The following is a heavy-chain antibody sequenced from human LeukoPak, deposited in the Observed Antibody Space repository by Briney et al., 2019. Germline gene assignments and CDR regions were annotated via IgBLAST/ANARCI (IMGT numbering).Heavy chain of an antibody. V-gene: IGHV3-23*01. CDR2: ISGSGGST. CDR3: AKAQYSSGWYSFSPDDY. J-gene: IGHJ4*02. Sequence: GGSLRLSCAASGLTFSSYAMSWVRQAPGKGLEWVSAISGSGGSTYYADSVKGRFTISRDNSKNTLYLQMNSLRAEDTAVYYCAKAQYSSGWYSFSPDDYWGQGTLVTVSS. CDR1: GLTFSSYA. D-gene: IGHD6-19*01.